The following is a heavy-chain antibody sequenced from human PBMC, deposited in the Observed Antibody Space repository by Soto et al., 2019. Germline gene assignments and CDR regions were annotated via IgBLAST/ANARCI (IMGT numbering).Heavy chain of an antibody. CDR3: TNVNPTYYYYHMDV. CDR2: IKSKTDGGTT. CDR1: GFTFANAW. Sequence: ESGGGLVKPGGSLRLSCAASGFTFANAWMNWVRQAPGQGLEWVGRIKSKTDGGTTDYAAPVKGRFTISRDDLKNTLYLQMNSLKTEDTAVYYCTNVNPTYYYYHMDVWGQGTTVTVSS. V-gene: IGHV3-15*07. J-gene: IGHJ6*02.